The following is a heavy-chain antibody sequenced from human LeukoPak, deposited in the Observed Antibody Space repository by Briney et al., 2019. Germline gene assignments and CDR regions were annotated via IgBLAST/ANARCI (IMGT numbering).Heavy chain of an antibody. CDR1: GFTFSSYW. Sequence: PGGSLRLSWAASGFTFSSYWMSWVRQAPVKGPEWVANIKQDGSEKYYVDSVKGRFTISRDNAKNSLYLQMNSLRAEDTAVYYCARDRDLDGDYYYYGMDVWGQGTTVTVSS. V-gene: IGHV3-7*01. D-gene: IGHD4-17*01. CDR3: ARDRDLDGDYYYYGMDV. J-gene: IGHJ6*02. CDR2: IKQDGSEK.